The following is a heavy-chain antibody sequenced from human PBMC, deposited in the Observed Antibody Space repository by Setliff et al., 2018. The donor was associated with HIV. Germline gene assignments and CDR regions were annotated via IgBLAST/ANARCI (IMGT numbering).Heavy chain of an antibody. CDR2: IIPILGIP. J-gene: IGHJ5*02. CDR3: AKEQEIGSYLDP. D-gene: IGHD2-2*02. CDR1: GGAFISHT. V-gene: IGHV1-69*04. Sequence: ASVKVSCKASGGAFISHTFTWVRQAPGQGLEWMGRIIPILGIPNYAQNFQGRLTISADKSTRTSYLELSSLRSDDSAVYFCAKEQEIGSYLDPWGQGTLVTVSS.